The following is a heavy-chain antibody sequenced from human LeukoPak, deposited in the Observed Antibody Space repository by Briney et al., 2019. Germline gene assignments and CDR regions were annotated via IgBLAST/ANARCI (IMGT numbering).Heavy chain of an antibody. CDR1: GGSFSGYY. Sequence: SETLSLTCAVYGGSFSGYYWSWIRQPPGKGLEWIGEINHSGSTNYNPSLKSRVTISVDTPKNQFSLKLSSVTAADTAVYYCARGYGSGSYKAIGYYYYYMDVWGKGTTVTVSS. V-gene: IGHV4-34*01. CDR3: ARGYGSGSYKAIGYYYYYMDV. CDR2: INHSGST. J-gene: IGHJ6*03. D-gene: IGHD3-10*01.